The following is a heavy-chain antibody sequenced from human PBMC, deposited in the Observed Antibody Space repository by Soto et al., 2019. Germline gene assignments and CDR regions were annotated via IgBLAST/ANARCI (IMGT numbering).Heavy chain of an antibody. CDR1: GFTFKTYS. V-gene: IGHV3-48*02. Sequence: DEQLVASGGGLGQSGGSLRLSCAASGFTFKTYSMNWVRRAPGKGLEWISYISGPGSTIKYAASVQGRFIVSRDNANGSLHLQMNNLRDDDTAVYYCARDGCSSASCYTYIRAFDVWGQGTEVSVSS. CDR2: ISGPGSTI. CDR3: ARDGCSSASCYTYIRAFDV. J-gene: IGHJ3*01. D-gene: IGHD2-2*02.